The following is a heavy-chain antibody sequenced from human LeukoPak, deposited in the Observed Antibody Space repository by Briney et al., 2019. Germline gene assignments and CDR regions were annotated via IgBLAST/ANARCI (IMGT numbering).Heavy chain of an antibody. CDR3: ARGYSGYDCIDY. CDR2: ISSSGSTI. V-gene: IGHV3-48*03. Sequence: GGSLRLSCAASGFTFSSHEMNWVRQAPGKGVEWVSHISSSGSTIYYADSVKGRFTISRDNAKNSLYLQMNSLRAEDTAVYYCARGYSGYDCIDYWGQGTLVTVSS. D-gene: IGHD5-12*01. CDR1: GFTFSSHE. J-gene: IGHJ4*02.